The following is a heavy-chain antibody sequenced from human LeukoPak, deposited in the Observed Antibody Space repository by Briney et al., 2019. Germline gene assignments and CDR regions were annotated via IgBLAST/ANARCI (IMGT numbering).Heavy chain of an antibody. Sequence: SVNVSCKASGGTLSSYAISWVRRAPGQGLEWMGRIIPILGIANDAQKFQGRVTSTADKSTSTAYMELSSLRSEDTAVYYCARVEGYYYDSSGHRAFDIWGQGTMVTVSS. D-gene: IGHD3-22*01. CDR1: GGTLSSYA. J-gene: IGHJ3*02. CDR2: IIPILGIA. CDR3: ARVEGYYYDSSGHRAFDI. V-gene: IGHV1-69*04.